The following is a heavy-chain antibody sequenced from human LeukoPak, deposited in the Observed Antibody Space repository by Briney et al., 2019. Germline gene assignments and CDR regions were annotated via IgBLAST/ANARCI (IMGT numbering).Heavy chain of an antibody. CDR3: ARDRDIPRFRAYMDV. V-gene: IGHV3-7*01. D-gene: IGHD2-15*01. Sequence: GGSLRLSCAASGFTFSSYWMSWVRQAPGKGLEWVANIKQDGSEKYYVDSVKGRFTISRDNAKNSLYLQMNSLRAEDTAVYYCARDRDIPRFRAYMDVWGKGTTVTVSS. J-gene: IGHJ6*03. CDR1: GFTFSSYW. CDR2: IKQDGSEK.